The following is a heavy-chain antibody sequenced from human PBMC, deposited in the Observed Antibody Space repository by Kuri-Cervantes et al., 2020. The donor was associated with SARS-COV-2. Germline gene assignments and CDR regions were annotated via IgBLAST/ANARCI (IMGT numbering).Heavy chain of an antibody. D-gene: IGHD3-3*01. V-gene: IGHV4-39*02. CDR3: ARDLSLATYYDFWSGLYYFDY. CDR2: IYYSGST. J-gene: IGHJ4*02. CDR1: GGSISSSSYY. Sequence: GSLRLSCTVSGGSISSSSYYWGWIRQPPGKGLEWTGSIYYSGSTYYNPSLKSRVTISVDTSKNQFSLKLSSVTAADTAVYYCARDLSLATYYDFWSGLYYFDYWGQGILVTVSS.